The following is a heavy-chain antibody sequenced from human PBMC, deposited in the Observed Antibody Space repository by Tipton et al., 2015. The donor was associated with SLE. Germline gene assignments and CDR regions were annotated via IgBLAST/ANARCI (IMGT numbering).Heavy chain of an antibody. V-gene: IGHV3-23*01. CDR1: GFTFNNYA. CDR2: ISGSGGST. Sequence: GSLRLSCAASGFTFNNYAMSWVRQAPGKGLEWVSAISGSGGSTYYAESVKGRFTISRDNSKNTLYLQMNSLRAEDTAVYYCATDSSHIVVELLDYWGQGTLVTVSS. CDR3: ATDSSHIVVELLDY. J-gene: IGHJ4*02. D-gene: IGHD2-21*01.